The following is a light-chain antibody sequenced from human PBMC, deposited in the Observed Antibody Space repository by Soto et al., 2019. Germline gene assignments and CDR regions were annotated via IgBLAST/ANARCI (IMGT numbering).Light chain of an antibody. Sequence: EIVMTQSPGTLSVSPGEGATLFCRASQSVRTKLAWYQQRAGQAPRLLMYGASTRATGIPDRFSGSGSGTDFTLTISRLEPEDFAVYYCQHYVSPPITFGQGTRLEIK. V-gene: IGKV3-15*01. CDR1: QSVRTK. J-gene: IGKJ5*01. CDR2: GAS. CDR3: QHYVSPPIT.